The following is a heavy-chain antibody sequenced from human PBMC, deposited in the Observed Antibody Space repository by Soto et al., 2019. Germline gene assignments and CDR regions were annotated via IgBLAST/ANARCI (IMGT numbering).Heavy chain of an antibody. CDR2: IYWDDDK. J-gene: IGHJ4*02. D-gene: IGHD3-3*01. CDR1: GFSLTTSGVG. Sequence: QITLKESGPTVVKPTETLTLTCTFSGFSLTTSGVGVGWVRQSPGKAPEWLALIYWDDDKRYSTSLKSRLTITKDTSKNQVVLTMANVYPADTATYYCAHRVIRTVFGLVTTTAIYFDFWGQGTPVVVSS. CDR3: AHRVIRTVFGLVTTTAIYFDF. V-gene: IGHV2-5*02.